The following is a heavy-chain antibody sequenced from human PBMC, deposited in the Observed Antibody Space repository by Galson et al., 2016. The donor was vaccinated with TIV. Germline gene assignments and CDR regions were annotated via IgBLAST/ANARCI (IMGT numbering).Heavy chain of an antibody. CDR1: GYTFSIYC. CDR2: ICPDDSDS. Sequence: QSGAEVKKPGESLKISCRASGYTFSIYCIGWVRQMPGRGLEWMGIICPDDSDSRYSPSFQGRVTISADKSSSTTYLQWTSLKASDTALYFCARHVVPASMRSDYSQYYTMDVWGQGTTVTVSS. CDR3: ARHVVPASMRSDYSQYYTMDV. J-gene: IGHJ6*02. D-gene: IGHD2-2*01. V-gene: IGHV5-51*01.